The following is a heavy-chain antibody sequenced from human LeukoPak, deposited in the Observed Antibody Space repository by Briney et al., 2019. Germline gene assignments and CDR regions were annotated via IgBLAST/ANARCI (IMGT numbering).Heavy chain of an antibody. D-gene: IGHD1-1*01. CDR2: ISWNSGSI. Sequence: PGRSLRLSCAASGFTFDDYAMHWVRQAPGKGLEWVSGISWNSGSIGYADSVKGRFTISRDNAKNSLYLQMNSLRAEDTALYCCAKDNLYNWNDSYFDYWGQGTLVTVSS. CDR1: GFTFDDYA. CDR3: AKDNLYNWNDSYFDY. V-gene: IGHV3-9*01. J-gene: IGHJ4*02.